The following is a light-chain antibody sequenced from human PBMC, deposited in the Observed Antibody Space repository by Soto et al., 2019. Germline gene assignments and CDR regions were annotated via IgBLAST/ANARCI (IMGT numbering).Light chain of an antibody. Sequence: QSALAPPSSVSGSPGQSITISCTGNHNDIGTYDYVSWYQQHPGRAPRLLIHGVTTRPSGISGRFSASKSGLTASLTISCIQPEDEADYYCSSFTSKPIYVFGPGTKVTV. J-gene: IGLJ1*01. CDR1: HNDIGTYDY. CDR3: SSFTSKPIYV. CDR2: GVT. V-gene: IGLV2-14*03.